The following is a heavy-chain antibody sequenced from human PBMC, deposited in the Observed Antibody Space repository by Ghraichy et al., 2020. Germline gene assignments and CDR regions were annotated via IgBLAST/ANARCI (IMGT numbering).Heavy chain of an antibody. Sequence: RAGKGREWRGEISHSGSTNYNPSLKSRVTISVDTSKNQFSLKLSSVTAADTAVYYCARVYCSGGSCSSIDYWGQGTLVTVSS. CDR2: ISHSGST. CDR3: ARVYCSGGSCSSIDY. D-gene: IGHD2-15*01. V-gene: IGHV4-34*01. J-gene: IGHJ4*02.